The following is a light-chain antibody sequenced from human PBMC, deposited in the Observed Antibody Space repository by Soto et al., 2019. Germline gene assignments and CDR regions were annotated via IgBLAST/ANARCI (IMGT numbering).Light chain of an antibody. CDR1: SSDFGNNNY. J-gene: IGLJ3*02. V-gene: IGLV2-14*03. CDR3: CSYTSNTLV. Sequence: QSVLTQPASVSGSPGQSITISCIGTSSDFGNNNYVSWYQHHPGKAPKLLIYDVISRPSGISNRFSGSKSGNTASLTISGLQAEDEADYYCCSYTSNTLVFGGGTQLTVL. CDR2: DVI.